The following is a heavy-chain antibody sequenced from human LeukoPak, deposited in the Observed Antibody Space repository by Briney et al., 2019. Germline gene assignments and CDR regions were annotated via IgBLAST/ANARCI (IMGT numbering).Heavy chain of an antibody. CDR2: IYYSGST. Sequence: PSETLSLTCTVSGGSISSSSYYWGWIRQPPGKGLEWIGSIYYSGSTYYNPSLKSRVTISVDTSKNQFSLKLSSVTAADTAVYYCARFPNPYDFWSGRGYYFDYWGQGTLVTVSS. V-gene: IGHV4-39*07. J-gene: IGHJ4*02. CDR3: ARFPNPYDFWSGRGYYFDY. D-gene: IGHD3-3*01. CDR1: GGSISSSSYY.